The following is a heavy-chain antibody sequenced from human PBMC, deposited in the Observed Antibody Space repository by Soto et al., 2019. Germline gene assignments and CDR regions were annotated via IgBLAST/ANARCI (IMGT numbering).Heavy chain of an antibody. V-gene: IGHV3-23*01. J-gene: IGHJ4*01. Sequence: EVQLLESGGALLQPGGSLRLSCADSGLTFSNYAMSWVRQAPGKGLEWVSTVTGDGVTTSYADTVKGRFTISRDNAKNTLYLQMSGLRADDTAVYYCAKRRSYYFDSWGHGTLVTVSS. CDR2: VTGDGVTT. D-gene: IGHD3-16*02. CDR1: GLTFSNYA. CDR3: AKRRSYYFDS.